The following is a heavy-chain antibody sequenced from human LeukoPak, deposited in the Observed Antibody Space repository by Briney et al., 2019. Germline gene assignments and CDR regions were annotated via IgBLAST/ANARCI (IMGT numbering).Heavy chain of an antibody. J-gene: IGHJ5*02. CDR1: GYTFTSYD. CDR2: MNPNSGNT. Sequence: GASVKVSCKASGYTFTSYDINWVRQATGQGLEWMGWMNPNSGNTGYAQKFQGRVTMTRNTSISKAYMELSSLGSEDTDVNYCARAKSRPEPSIMGVQGVGPLGQGTLVTAFS. V-gene: IGHV1-8*01. D-gene: IGHD1-26*01. CDR3: ARAKSRPEPSIMGVQGVGP.